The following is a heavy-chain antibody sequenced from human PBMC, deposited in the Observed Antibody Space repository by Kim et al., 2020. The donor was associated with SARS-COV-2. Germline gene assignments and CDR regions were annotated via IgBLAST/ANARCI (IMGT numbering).Heavy chain of an antibody. CDR1: GGTFSSYA. Sequence: SVKVSCKASGGTFSSYAISWVRQAPGQGLEWMGGIIPIFGTANYAQKFQGRVTITADESTSTAYMELSSLRSEDTAVYYCARMEEGYSSIHAFDIWGQGTMVTVSS. CDR3: ARMEEGYSSIHAFDI. D-gene: IGHD6-19*01. J-gene: IGHJ3*02. V-gene: IGHV1-69*13. CDR2: IIPIFGTA.